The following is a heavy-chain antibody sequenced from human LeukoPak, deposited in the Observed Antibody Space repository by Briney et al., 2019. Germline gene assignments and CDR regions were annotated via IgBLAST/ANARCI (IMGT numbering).Heavy chain of an antibody. CDR1: GYTFTGNH. CDR2: INPNNGGT. CDR3: ARGAGPKAFDV. V-gene: IGHV1-2*02. Sequence: EASVKVSCKASGYTFTGNHLHWVRQAPGQGLEWMGWINPNNGGTSFAQNFQGRVTLTRDTSISTAYMELSTLRPDDTAVYYCARGAGPKAFDVWGQGTMVAVST. J-gene: IGHJ3*01.